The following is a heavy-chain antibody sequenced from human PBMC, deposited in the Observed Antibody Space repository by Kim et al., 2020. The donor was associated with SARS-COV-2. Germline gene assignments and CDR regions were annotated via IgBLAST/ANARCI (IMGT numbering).Heavy chain of an antibody. Sequence: GGSLRLSCAASGFSISDSWMDWVRQAPGKGLVWVSRIKSDGSSTTYADSVKGRFTISRDNAKNTLFLQMNSLRVEDTAVYFCASNLRVGGQGILVTVSS. CDR1: GFSISDSW. CDR2: IKSDGSST. CDR3: ASNLRV. J-gene: IGHJ4*02. D-gene: IGHD3-3*01. V-gene: IGHV3-74*01.